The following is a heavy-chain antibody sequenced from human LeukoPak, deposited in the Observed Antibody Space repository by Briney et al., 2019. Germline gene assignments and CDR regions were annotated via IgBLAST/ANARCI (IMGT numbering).Heavy chain of an antibody. J-gene: IGHJ6*02. D-gene: IGHD1-26*01. CDR2: IYHSGST. Sequence: KPSETLSLTCTVSGYSISSGYYWGWIRQPPGKGLEWIGSIYHSGSTYYNPSLKSRVTISVDTSKNQFSLKLSSVTAADTAVYYCARWFLWEHGDVWGQGTTVTVSS. V-gene: IGHV4-38-2*02. CDR1: GYSISSGYY. CDR3: ARWFLWEHGDV.